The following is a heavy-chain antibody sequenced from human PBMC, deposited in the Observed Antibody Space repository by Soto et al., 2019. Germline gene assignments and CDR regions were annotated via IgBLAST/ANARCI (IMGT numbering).Heavy chain of an antibody. Sequence: SETLSLTCTVSGVSISSYYWSWIRQPPGKGLEWIGYIYYSGSTNYNPSLKSRVTMSVDTSKNQFSLNVSSVTAADTAVYLCASWSTGSQIAVAVFDYWSQGTLVTVSS. CDR1: GVSISSYY. CDR2: IYYSGST. V-gene: IGHV4-59*08. D-gene: IGHD6-13*01. J-gene: IGHJ4*02. CDR3: ASWSTGSQIAVAVFDY.